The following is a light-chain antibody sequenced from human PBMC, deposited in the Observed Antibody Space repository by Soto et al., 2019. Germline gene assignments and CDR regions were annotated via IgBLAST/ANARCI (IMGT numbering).Light chain of an antibody. CDR2: EVS. CDR1: SSDVGGYNY. Sequence: QSVLTQPASVSGSPGQSITISCTGTSSDVGGYNYVSWYQQHPGKAPKLMIYEVSNRPSGVFNRFSGSKSGNTASLTISGLQAEDEADYYCNSYAGDIIRFVFGTGTKVTVL. CDR3: NSYAGDIIRFV. V-gene: IGLV2-14*01. J-gene: IGLJ1*01.